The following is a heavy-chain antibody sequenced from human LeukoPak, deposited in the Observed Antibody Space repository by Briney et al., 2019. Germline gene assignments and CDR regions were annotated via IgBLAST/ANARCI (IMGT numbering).Heavy chain of an antibody. Sequence: GGSLRLSCAASGFTFTNHWMHWIRQAPGKGPMWVSRIYFDGKITTYVDSVEGRFTISRDNTKNMLYLQMNRLRVDDTAVYYCARDLTWNQVDFWGQGPLVTVSS. V-gene: IGHV3-74*01. CDR1: GFTFTNHW. J-gene: IGHJ4*02. CDR3: ARDLTWNQVDF. CDR2: IYFDGKIT. D-gene: IGHD1-14*01.